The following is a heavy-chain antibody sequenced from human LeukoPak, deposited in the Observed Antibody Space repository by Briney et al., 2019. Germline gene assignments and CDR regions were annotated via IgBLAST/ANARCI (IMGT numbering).Heavy chain of an antibody. Sequence: KPGGSLRLSCAASGFTFSSYSMNWVRQAPGKGLEWVSSISSSSSYIYYADSVKGRFTISRDNAKNSLYLQMNSLRAEDTAVYYCASGGYSYGAADYWGQGTLVTVSP. V-gene: IGHV3-21*01. D-gene: IGHD5-18*01. CDR2: ISSSSSYI. CDR3: ASGGYSYGAADY. CDR1: GFTFSSYS. J-gene: IGHJ4*02.